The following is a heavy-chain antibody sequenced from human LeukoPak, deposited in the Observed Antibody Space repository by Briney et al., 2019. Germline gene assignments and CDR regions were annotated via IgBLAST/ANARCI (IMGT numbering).Heavy chain of an antibody. CDR2: ISYDGSNK. V-gene: IGHV3-30-3*01. CDR1: GFTFSSYA. J-gene: IGHJ4*02. D-gene: IGHD5-12*01. CDR3: ARDRGDYSGYDYPLDFDY. Sequence: GGSLRLSCAASGFTFSSYAMHWVRQAPGKGLEWVAVISYDGSNKYYADSVKGRFTISRDNSKNTLYLQMNSLRAEDTAVYYCARDRGDYSGYDYPLDFDYWGQGTLVTVSS.